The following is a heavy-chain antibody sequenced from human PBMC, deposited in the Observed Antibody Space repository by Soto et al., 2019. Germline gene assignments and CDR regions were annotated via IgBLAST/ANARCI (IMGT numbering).Heavy chain of an antibody. CDR1: DFPFSEYA. D-gene: IGHD1-7*01. J-gene: IGHJ4*02. V-gene: IGHV3-23*01. CDR2: ISANGQGI. CDR3: AKDRNYPRDQFHY. Sequence: PGRSLRLSFSASDFPFSEYAMSWFRRAPGKGLEWVSAISANGQGIYYADSVRGRFTISRDNSKNTIFLHMDSLRAEDTAVYYCAKDRNYPRDQFHYWGQGTLVTVSS.